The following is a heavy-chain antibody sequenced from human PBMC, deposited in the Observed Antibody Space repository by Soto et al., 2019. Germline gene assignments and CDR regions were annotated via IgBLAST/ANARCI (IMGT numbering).Heavy chain of an antibody. D-gene: IGHD3-22*01. CDR3: ASCGDYYDSGGSFDY. CDR2: INHSGST. V-gene: IGHV4-34*01. Sequence: AETLSLTCDVYGGSFSGYYWSWIRQPPGKGLEWVGEINHSGSTNYNPSLKSRVTISVDTSKNQCSVKLSSVTAADTAVYYCASCGDYYDSGGSFDYWGQGTLVTVSS. CDR1: GGSFSGYY. J-gene: IGHJ4*02.